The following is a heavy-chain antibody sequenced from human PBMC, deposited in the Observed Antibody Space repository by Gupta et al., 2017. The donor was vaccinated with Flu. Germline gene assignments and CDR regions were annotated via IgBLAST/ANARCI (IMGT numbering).Heavy chain of an antibody. Sequence: QAPGKGLEWVSAISGRGYSRHYADSVKGRFTNSRDNSKNTLYLQMNSLRAEDTALYYCAKAATLGVVIEMLDYWGQGTLVTVSS. V-gene: IGHV3-23*01. J-gene: IGHJ4*02. CDR2: ISGRGYSR. CDR3: AKAATLGVVIEMLDY. D-gene: IGHD3-3*01.